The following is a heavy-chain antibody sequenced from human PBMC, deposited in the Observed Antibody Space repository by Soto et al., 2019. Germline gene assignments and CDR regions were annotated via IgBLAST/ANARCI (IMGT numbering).Heavy chain of an antibody. V-gene: IGHV5-51*01. CDR1: GYSFTSNW. CDR3: ARGYCSGGSCYSFDYYYYGMAV. Sequence: PGESLKISCKGSGYSFTSNWIAWARQMPGKGLEWMGIIYPGDSDTRYSPSFQGQVTTSADKSISTAFLQWSSLKASDTAMYYCARGYCSGGSCYSFDYYYYGMAVWGQGTTVTVSS. CDR2: IYPGDSDT. J-gene: IGHJ6*02. D-gene: IGHD2-15*01.